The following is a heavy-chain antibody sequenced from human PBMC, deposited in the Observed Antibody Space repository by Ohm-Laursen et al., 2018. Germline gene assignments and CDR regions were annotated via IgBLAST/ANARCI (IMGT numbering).Heavy chain of an antibody. D-gene: IGHD5-24*01. J-gene: IGHJ4*02. CDR2: IYYSGST. Sequence: TLSLTCTVSGGSISSYYWSWIRQPPGKGLEWIGYIYYSGSTYYNPSLKSRVTISVDTSENQFSLNLNSVTAADTAVYYCARGDGYNFDYWGQGTLVTVSS. CDR1: GGSISSYY. CDR3: ARGDGYNFDY. V-gene: IGHV4-59*12.